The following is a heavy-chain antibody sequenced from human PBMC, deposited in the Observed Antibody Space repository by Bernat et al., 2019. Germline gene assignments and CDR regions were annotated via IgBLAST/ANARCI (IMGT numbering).Heavy chain of an antibody. D-gene: IGHD1-7*01. J-gene: IGHJ3*02. Sequence: QVQLVQSGAEVKKPGASVKVSCKASGYTFTSYYMHWVRQAPGQGLEWTGIINPSGGSTSYAQKFQGRVTMTRDKSTSTVDMELGSLRSDDTAVYYCARGTKAFDIWGQGTMVTVSS. V-gene: IGHV1-46*01. CDR1: GYTFTSYY. CDR3: ARGTKAFDI. CDR2: INPSGGST.